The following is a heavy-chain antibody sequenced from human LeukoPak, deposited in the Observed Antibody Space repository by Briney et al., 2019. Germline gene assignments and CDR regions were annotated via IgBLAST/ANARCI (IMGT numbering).Heavy chain of an antibody. Sequence: SETLSLTCAVCGGSFSGYYWSWIRQPPGKGLEWIGEINHSGSTNYNPSLKSRVTMSVDTSKNQFSLRLSSVTAADTAMYYCARMEVGATSLDYWGQGTLVTVSS. J-gene: IGHJ4*02. CDR3: ARMEVGATSLDY. D-gene: IGHD1-26*01. V-gene: IGHV4-34*01. CDR2: INHSGST. CDR1: GGSFSGYY.